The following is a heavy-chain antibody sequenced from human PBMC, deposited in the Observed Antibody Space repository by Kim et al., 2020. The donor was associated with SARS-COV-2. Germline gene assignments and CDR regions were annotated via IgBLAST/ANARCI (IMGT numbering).Heavy chain of an antibody. CDR2: TYYSGSA. J-gene: IGHJ3*02. Sequence: SETLSLTCTVSGGSISSGGYYWSWIRQHPGKGLEWIGYTYYSGSAYYNPSLKSRVTISVDTSKNQFSLKLSSVTAADTAVYYCARDIVATIGAFDIWGQGTMVTVSS. V-gene: IGHV4-31*03. D-gene: IGHD5-12*01. CDR3: ARDIVATIGAFDI. CDR1: GGSISSGGYY.